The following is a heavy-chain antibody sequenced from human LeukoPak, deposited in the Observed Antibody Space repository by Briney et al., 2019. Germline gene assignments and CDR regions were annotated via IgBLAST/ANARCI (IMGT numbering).Heavy chain of an antibody. Sequence: SETLSLTCTVSGGSISSSSYYWGWIRQPPGKGLEWIGSIYYSGSTYYNPSLKSRVTISVDTSKNQFSLKLSSVTAADAAVYYCARTSGSYNYYYYGMDVWGQGTTVTVSS. J-gene: IGHJ6*02. CDR1: GGSISSSSYY. D-gene: IGHD1-26*01. CDR3: ARTSGSYNYYYYGMDV. CDR2: IYYSGST. V-gene: IGHV4-39*07.